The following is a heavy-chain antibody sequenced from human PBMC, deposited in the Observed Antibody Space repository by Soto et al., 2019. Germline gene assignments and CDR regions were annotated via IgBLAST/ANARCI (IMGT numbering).Heavy chain of an antibody. CDR3: ARGDVGDYYGMDV. Sequence: EVQLVESGGGLVKPGGSLRLSCAASGFTFSIYSMNWVRQAPGKGLEWVSSISSRSSYIYYADSVKGRFTISRDNAKNSLYMQMNSLRAEDTAVYYCARGDVGDYYGMDVWGQGTTVTASS. CDR2: ISSRSSYI. V-gene: IGHV3-21*01. D-gene: IGHD3-16*01. CDR1: GFTFSIYS. J-gene: IGHJ6*02.